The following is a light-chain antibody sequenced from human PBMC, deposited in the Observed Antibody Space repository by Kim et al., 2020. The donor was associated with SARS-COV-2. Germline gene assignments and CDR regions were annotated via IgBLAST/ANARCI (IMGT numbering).Light chain of an antibody. V-gene: IGKV3-20*01. CDR1: QSVGVN. Sequence: TLSVSPGERATLSCRASQSVGVNLAWYQHKPGQAPRLLIYGASRRATGIPDRFSGSGSGTGFTLTINRLEPEDFAVHYCQQSGEGFGQGTKVDIK. CDR3: QQSGEG. CDR2: GAS. J-gene: IGKJ1*01.